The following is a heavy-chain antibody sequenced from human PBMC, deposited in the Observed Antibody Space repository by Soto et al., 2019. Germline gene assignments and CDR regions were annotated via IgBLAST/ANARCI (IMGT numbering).Heavy chain of an antibody. CDR1: GYTLTELS. CDR2: ISTSKGNT. V-gene: IGHV1-18*01. CDR3: ATGWELHY. J-gene: IGHJ4*02. Sequence: ASVKVSCKVSGYTLTELSMHWVRQAPGKGLEWMGWISTSKGNTNYAQKLQGRVTMTTDTSTSTAYMELRSLISDDTAVYYCATGWELHYWGQGTLVTVSS. D-gene: IGHD1-26*01.